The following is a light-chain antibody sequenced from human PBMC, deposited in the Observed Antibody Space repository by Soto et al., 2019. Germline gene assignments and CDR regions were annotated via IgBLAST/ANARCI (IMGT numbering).Light chain of an antibody. CDR1: QSISDT. CDR2: GAS. J-gene: IGKJ1*01. Sequence: EIVMPQSPATLSVSPGGRATLSGRASQSISDTLAWYQQKPGQAHRLLIYGASTRAPGFPARFSGSGSGTDFTLTISSLQSEDFAVYYCQQYNNWPWTVGQGTKVDIK. CDR3: QQYNNWPWT. V-gene: IGKV3-15*01.